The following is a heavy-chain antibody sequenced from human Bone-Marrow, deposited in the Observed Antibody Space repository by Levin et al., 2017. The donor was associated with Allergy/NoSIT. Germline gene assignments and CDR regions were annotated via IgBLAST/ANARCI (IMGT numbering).Heavy chain of an antibody. Sequence: GESLKISCAASGFTFSSYGMHWVRQAPGKGLEWVAVISYDGSNKYYADSVKGRFTISRDNSKNTLYLQMNSLRAEDTAVYYCAKDGDLNDWLWFGTSTYYGMDGWGQGTTVTVSS. V-gene: IGHV3-30*18. CDR2: ISYDGSNK. D-gene: IGHD3-10*01. CDR3: AKDGDLNDWLWFGTSTYYGMDG. J-gene: IGHJ6*02. CDR1: GFTFSSYG.